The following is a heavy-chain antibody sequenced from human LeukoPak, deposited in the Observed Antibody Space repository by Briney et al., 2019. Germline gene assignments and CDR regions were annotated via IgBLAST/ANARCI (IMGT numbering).Heavy chain of an antibody. CDR2: IYTSGST. J-gene: IGHJ4*02. V-gene: IGHV4-4*07. Sequence: SETLSLTCTVSGGSISSYYWNWIRQPAGKGLERIGHIYTSGSTNYNSSLKSRVTMSVDTSKNQFSVKLNSVIAADTAMYYCARGVYLGNGYYFDYWGQGTLVTVSS. CDR1: GGSISSYY. D-gene: IGHD2-8*01. CDR3: ARGVYLGNGYYFDY.